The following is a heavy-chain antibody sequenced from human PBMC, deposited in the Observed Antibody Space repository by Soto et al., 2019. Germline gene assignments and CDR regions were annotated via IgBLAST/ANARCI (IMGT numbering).Heavy chain of an antibody. D-gene: IGHD1-26*01. V-gene: IGHV3-33*01. CDR2: IWYDGSNK. J-gene: IGHJ3*01. Sequence: QVQLVESGGGVVQPGRSLRLSCAASGFTFSRNGMHWVRQAPGKGLEWVAIIWYDGSNKYYADSVKGRFTISRDNSMNTLYLQMNSLRAEDTAIYYCARWNLVGPTIDAFDLWAQGTMVTVSS. CDR1: GFTFSRNG. CDR3: ARWNLVGPTIDAFDL.